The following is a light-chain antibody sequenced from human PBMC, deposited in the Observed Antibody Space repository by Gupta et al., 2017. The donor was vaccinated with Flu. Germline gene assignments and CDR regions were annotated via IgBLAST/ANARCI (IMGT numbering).Light chain of an antibody. V-gene: IGLV4-69*01. CDR2: LNSDGSH. Sequence: QLVLPQSPSASASLRASVKLTCTLSRGHSSYAIAWHQQQPEKGPRYLMKLNSDGSHSKGDGVPDRFSGSSSGAERYLTISSLQSEDEAGYYCQTWGTGIRVFGGGTKLTVL. CDR3: QTWGTGIRV. J-gene: IGLJ3*02. CDR1: RGHSSYA.